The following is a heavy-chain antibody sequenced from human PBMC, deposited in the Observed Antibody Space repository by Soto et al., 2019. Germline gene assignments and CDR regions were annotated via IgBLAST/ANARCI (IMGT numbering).Heavy chain of an antibody. CDR2: IYYSGST. V-gene: IGHV4-30-4*01. CDR1: GGSISSGDYY. CDR3: ARGDVVVVAATDSGMDV. D-gene: IGHD2-15*01. J-gene: IGHJ6*02. Sequence: SETLSLTCTVSGGSISSGDYYWGWIRQPPGKGLEWIGYIYYSGSTYYNPSLKSRVTISVDTSKNQFSLKLSSVTAADTAVYYCARGDVVVVAATDSGMDVWGQGTTVTVSS.